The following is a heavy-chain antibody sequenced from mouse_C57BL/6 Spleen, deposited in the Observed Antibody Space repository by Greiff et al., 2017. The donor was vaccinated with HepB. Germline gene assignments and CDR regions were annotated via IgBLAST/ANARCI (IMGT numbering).Heavy chain of an antibody. CDR2: IYPGDGDT. Sequence: VQLQQSGAELVKPGASVKISCKASGYAFSSYWMNWVKQRPGKGLEWIGQIYPGDGDTNYNGKFKGKATLTADKSSSTAYMQLSSLTSEDSAVYFCARELDWDYFDYWGQGTTLTVSS. V-gene: IGHV1-80*01. CDR3: ARELDWDYFDY. CDR1: GYAFSSYW. J-gene: IGHJ2*01. D-gene: IGHD4-1*01.